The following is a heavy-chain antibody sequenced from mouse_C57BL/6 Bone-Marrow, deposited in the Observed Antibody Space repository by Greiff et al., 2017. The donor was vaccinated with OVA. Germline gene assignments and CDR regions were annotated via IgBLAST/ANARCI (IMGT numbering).Heavy chain of an antibody. CDR2: IYPRSGNT. D-gene: IGHD2-2*01. J-gene: IGHJ4*01. CDR1: GYTFTSYG. Sequence: QVQLQQSGAELARPGASVKLSCKASGYTFTSYGISWVKQRTGQGLEWIGEIYPRSGNTYYNEKLKGKATLTADKSSSTAYMELRSLTSEDSAVYFCATMVTTGDAMDYWGQGTSVTVSS. V-gene: IGHV1-81*01. CDR3: ATMVTTGDAMDY.